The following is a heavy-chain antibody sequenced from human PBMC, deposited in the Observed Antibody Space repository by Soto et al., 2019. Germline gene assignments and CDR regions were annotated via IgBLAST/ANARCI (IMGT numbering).Heavy chain of an antibody. J-gene: IGHJ4*02. V-gene: IGHV1-18*01. CDR2: ISVYNGNT. CDR1: GYSFATSG. CDR3: ARAGHYYDSSGYVN. D-gene: IGHD3-22*01. Sequence: QVKLVQSGTEVKKPGASLKVSCKASGYSFATSGISWVRQAPGQGLKWMGWISVYNGNTNYDQKLHDRVNMTKDTPTTTAYLELRSLRSDDTAVYYCARAGHYYDSSGYVNWGQGTLVTVSS.